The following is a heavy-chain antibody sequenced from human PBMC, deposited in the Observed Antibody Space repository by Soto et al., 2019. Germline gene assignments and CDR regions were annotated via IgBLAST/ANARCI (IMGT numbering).Heavy chain of an antibody. V-gene: IGHV3-48*03. Sequence: GPLRLSCAASVFTFSSYEMNWVRQAPGKGLEWVSYISSSGSTIYYADSVKGRFTISRDNAKNSLYLQMNSLRAEDTAVYYCARDYRDSSGYYYDDQGGMDVWGQGTTVTVSS. D-gene: IGHD3-22*01. CDR3: ARDYRDSSGYYYDDQGGMDV. CDR1: VFTFSSYE. J-gene: IGHJ6*02. CDR2: ISSSGSTI.